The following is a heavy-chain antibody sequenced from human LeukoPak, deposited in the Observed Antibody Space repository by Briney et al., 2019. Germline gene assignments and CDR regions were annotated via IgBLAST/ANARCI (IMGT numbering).Heavy chain of an antibody. V-gene: IGHV3-11*04. CDR1: GFSFTTYF. J-gene: IGHJ4*02. CDR3: AREASGNHHVFDS. CDR2: ITNSGRPT. Sequence: GGSLRLSCEASGFSFTTYFISWIRPAPGKGLEWVGYITNSGRPTNYADAVKGRFTISSDNAKKSVYLEMTDRSAEDSAVYYCAREASGNHHVFDSWGQGTLVTVSS. D-gene: IGHD1-14*01.